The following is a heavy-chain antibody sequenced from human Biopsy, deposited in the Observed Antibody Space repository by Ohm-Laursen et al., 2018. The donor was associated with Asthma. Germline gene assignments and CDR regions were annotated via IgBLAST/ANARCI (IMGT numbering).Heavy chain of an antibody. CDR1: GGSIRSHD. D-gene: IGHD2-15*01. CDR3: ARLADCSGGACYSYGWFDP. J-gene: IGHJ5*02. CDR2: VSHTGST. V-gene: IGHV4-59*11. Sequence: GTLSLTCTVSGGSIRSHDWTWIRLPPGKGLEYIGDVSHTGSTNYNPSLRSRVTMSLDTSKSQFSLRLTSVTPADTAVYYCARLADCSGGACYSYGWFDPWGQGTRVTVSS.